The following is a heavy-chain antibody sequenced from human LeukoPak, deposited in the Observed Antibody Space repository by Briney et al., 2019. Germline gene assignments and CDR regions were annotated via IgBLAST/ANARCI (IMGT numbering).Heavy chain of an antibody. Sequence: SETLSLTCTVSGGSISSSSYYWGWIRQPPGKGLEWIGSIYYSGSTYYNPSLKSRVTISVDTSKNQFSLKLSSVTAADTAVYYCARGGIVVVVAANPPTFDYWGQGTLVTVSS. V-gene: IGHV4-39*07. CDR2: IYYSGST. D-gene: IGHD2-15*01. CDR1: GGSISSSSYY. CDR3: ARGGIVVVVAANPPTFDY. J-gene: IGHJ4*02.